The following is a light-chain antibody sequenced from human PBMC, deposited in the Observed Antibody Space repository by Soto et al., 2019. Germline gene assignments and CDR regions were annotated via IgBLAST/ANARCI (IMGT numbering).Light chain of an antibody. CDR1: QSVSSSY. J-gene: IGKJ4*01. Sequence: EIVLTQSPDTLSLSPGERATLSCRASQSVSSSYLAWYLQKPGQAPRLLIYGASSMATGIPDRFSGSGSGTDFTLTISRLEPEDFAVYYCQQYGSSPLTFGGGTKVEIK. CDR3: QQYGSSPLT. V-gene: IGKV3-20*01. CDR2: GAS.